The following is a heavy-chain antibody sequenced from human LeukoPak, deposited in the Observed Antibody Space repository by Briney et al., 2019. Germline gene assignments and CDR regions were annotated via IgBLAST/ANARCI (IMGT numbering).Heavy chain of an antibody. CDR2: IGTTSGAI. Sequence: GGSLRLSCAASGFTFNAFGMNWVRQAPGKGLEWVSYIGTTSGAIYYADSVKGRFTISRDSAKNSLYLQMNSLRAEDTAVYYCAKDEYYFDYWGQGTLVTVSS. CDR1: GFTFNAFG. V-gene: IGHV3-48*01. CDR3: AKDEYYFDY. J-gene: IGHJ4*02.